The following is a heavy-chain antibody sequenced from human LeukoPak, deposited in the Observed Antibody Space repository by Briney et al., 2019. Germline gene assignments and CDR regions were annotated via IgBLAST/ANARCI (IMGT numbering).Heavy chain of an antibody. CDR3: AGSGSYANWFDP. J-gene: IGHJ5*02. D-gene: IGHD1-26*01. CDR2: INPSGGST. CDR1: GYTFTSYY. V-gene: IGHV1-46*01. Sequence: ASVKVSCKASGYTFTSYYMHWVRQAPGQGLEWMGIINPSGGSTSYAQKFQGRVTMTRDTSTSTVYMELSSLRSDDTAVYYCAGSGSYANWFDPWGQGTLVTVSS.